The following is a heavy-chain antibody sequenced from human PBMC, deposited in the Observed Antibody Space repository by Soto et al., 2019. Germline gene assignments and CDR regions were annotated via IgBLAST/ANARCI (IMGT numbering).Heavy chain of an antibody. J-gene: IGHJ4*02. CDR3: SKNSNSLAGQADY. D-gene: IGHD6-19*01. Sequence: EVELLESGGDLVQPGGSLRLSCAVSGFTFSNYAMSWVRQAPGKGLEWVSIISGSGNSIYYADSLKGRFTISRDNSKNTLYLQMNSLRVEDTAVYYCSKNSNSLAGQADYWGQGTLVTVSS. CDR1: GFTFSNYA. V-gene: IGHV3-23*01. CDR2: ISGSGNSI.